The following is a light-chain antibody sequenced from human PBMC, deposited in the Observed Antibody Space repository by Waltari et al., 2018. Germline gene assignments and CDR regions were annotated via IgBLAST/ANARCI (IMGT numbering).Light chain of an antibody. CDR2: DAS. Sequence: DIQMTQSPSTLSASVGDRVTITCRASQSVNTWLAWYQQKPGKAPNLLIYDASSLESGVPSRFSGSGSGTEFTLTISSLQPDDSASYYCQQYNSQWTIGQGTKVEIK. V-gene: IGKV1-5*01. J-gene: IGKJ1*01. CDR3: QQYNSQWT. CDR1: QSVNTW.